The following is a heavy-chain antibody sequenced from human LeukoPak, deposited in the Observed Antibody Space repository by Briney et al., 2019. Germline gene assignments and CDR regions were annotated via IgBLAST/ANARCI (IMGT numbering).Heavy chain of an antibody. CDR2: IYYIGNT. J-gene: IGHJ4*02. D-gene: IGHD3-22*01. CDR3: ARVTGYMIEDYFDY. CDR1: GGSISSGSYY. Sequence: SETLSLTCAVSGGSISSGSYYWSWIRQPPGKGLEWIGHIYYIGNTNYNPSLKSRVTISVDTSKNQFSMKLRSVTAADTAVYYCARVTGYMIEDYFDYWGQGTLVTVSS. V-gene: IGHV4-61*01.